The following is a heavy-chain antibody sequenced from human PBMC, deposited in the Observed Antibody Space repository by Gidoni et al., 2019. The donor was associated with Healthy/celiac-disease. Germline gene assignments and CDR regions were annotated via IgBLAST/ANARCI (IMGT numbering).Heavy chain of an antibody. J-gene: IGHJ5*02. Sequence: QVQLQESGPGLVKPSQTLSLTCTVPCGSISSGDYYWSWIRQPPGKGLEWIGYIYYSGSTYYNPSRKRRVTISVDTSKNQFSLKLSSVTAADTAVYYCARVWGVVAATGSSGWFDPWGQGTLVTVSS. CDR1: CGSISSGDYY. V-gene: IGHV4-30-4*01. D-gene: IGHD2-15*01. CDR2: IYYSGST. CDR3: ARVWGVVAATGSSGWFDP.